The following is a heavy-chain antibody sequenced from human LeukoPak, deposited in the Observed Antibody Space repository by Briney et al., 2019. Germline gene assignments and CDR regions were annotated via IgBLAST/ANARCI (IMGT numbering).Heavy chain of an antibody. CDR1: GYTFTDYY. CDR3: AKNGDYGYAMDV. J-gene: IGHJ6*02. CDR2: FNPYSGAS. D-gene: IGHD4-17*01. V-gene: IGHV1-2*02. Sequence: ASVKVSCKASGYTFTDYYMHWVRQAPGQGLEWVGSFNPYSGASKYAQKLQGRVTMTGDTSISTAYLQLGRVIGDNTAVYYCAKNGDYGYAMDVWGQGTTVTVSS.